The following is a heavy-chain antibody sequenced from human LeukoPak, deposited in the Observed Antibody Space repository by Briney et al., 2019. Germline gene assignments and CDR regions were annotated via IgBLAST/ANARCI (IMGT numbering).Heavy chain of an antibody. D-gene: IGHD2/OR15-2a*01. V-gene: IGHV1-69*05. CDR2: IIPIFGTA. CDR1: GGTFSSYA. CDR3: GLSRRELAFHY. J-gene: IGHJ4*02. Sequence: ASVKVSCKASGGTFSSYAISWVRQAPGQGLEWMGGIIPIFGTANYAQKFQGRVTITTDESTSTAYMELSSLRSEDTAVYYCGLSRRELAFHYWGQGTLVNVSS.